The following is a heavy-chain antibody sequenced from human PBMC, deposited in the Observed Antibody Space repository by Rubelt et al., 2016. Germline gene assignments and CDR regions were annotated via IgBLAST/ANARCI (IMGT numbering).Heavy chain of an antibody. CDR3: AKEALAYCGGDCYSLAFGI. J-gene: IGHJ3*02. CDR2: IWYDGSNK. D-gene: IGHD2-21*02. Sequence: APGKGLEWVAVIWYDGSNKYYADSVKGRFTISRDNSKNTLYLQMNSLRAEDTAVYYCAKEALAYCGGDCYSLAFGIWGQGTMVTVSS. V-gene: IGHV3-33*06.